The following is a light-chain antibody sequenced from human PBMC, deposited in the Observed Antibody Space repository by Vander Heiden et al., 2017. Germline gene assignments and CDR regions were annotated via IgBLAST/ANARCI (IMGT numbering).Light chain of an antibody. Sequence: EIVLTQSPGTLSLSPGERVTLSCRASHSVLTNYLAWYQQKPGQAPRLLIYATSTRATDVPDRFSGSRSGTDFTLTISRLEPEDFAVYYCQQYVSSPRTFGQGTKVEIK. V-gene: IGKV3-20*01. CDR3: QQYVSSPRT. J-gene: IGKJ1*01. CDR2: ATS. CDR1: HSVLTNY.